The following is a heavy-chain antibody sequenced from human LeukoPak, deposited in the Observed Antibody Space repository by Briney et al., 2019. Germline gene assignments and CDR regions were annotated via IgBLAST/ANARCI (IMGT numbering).Heavy chain of an antibody. V-gene: IGHV3-21*01. CDR3: ARRGAITGGFDI. Sequence: GGSLRLSCAASGFTFSSYSMNWVRQAPGKGLEWVSSISSSSSYIYYADSVKGRFTISRDNAKNSLYLQMNSLRAEDTAVYYCARRGAITGGFDIWGQGTMVTVSS. J-gene: IGHJ3*02. D-gene: IGHD3-10*01. CDR1: GFTFSSYS. CDR2: ISSSSSYI.